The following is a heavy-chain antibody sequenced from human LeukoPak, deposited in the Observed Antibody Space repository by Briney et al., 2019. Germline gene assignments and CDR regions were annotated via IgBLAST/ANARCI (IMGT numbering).Heavy chain of an antibody. Sequence: GRSLRLSCAASGFTFSSYGMHWVRQAPGKGLEWVALIRYDGSNKYYADSVKGQFTISRDNSKNTLYLQMNSLRAEDTAVYYCAKSYCSGGSCFSDYWGQGTLVTVSS. D-gene: IGHD2-15*01. J-gene: IGHJ4*02. CDR2: IRYDGSNK. CDR3: AKSYCSGGSCFSDY. CDR1: GFTFSSYG. V-gene: IGHV3-30*02.